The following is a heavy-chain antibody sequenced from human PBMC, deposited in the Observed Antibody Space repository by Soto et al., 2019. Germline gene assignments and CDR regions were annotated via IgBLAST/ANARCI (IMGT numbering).Heavy chain of an antibody. J-gene: IGHJ5*02. V-gene: IGHV4-34*02. CDR2: INHRGSA. D-gene: IGHD5-12*01. CDR1: GESFIGYY. CDR3: ARTDIVTTNCFDP. Sequence: QVHLQQWGAGLLKPSETLSLTCAVYGESFIGYYWTWIRQPPGKGLEWIGEINHRGSANYNPSLTSLVTISVDTSNNQFSLKLSSVTAADTSVYYCARTDIVTTNCFDPWGQGTLVTVSS.